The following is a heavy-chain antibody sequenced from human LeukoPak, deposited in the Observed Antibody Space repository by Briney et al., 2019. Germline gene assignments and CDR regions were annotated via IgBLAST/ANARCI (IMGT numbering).Heavy chain of an antibody. D-gene: IGHD1-26*01. CDR1: GFTFSSYS. CDR3: ARFRWELPHFDY. J-gene: IGHJ4*02. CDR2: ISSSSSYI. Sequence: GGSLRLSCAASGFTFSSYSMNWVRQAPGKGLEWVSSISSSSSYIYYADSVKGRFTISRDNAKNSLYLQMNSLRAEDTAVYYCARFRWELPHFDYWGQGTLVTVSS. V-gene: IGHV3-21*01.